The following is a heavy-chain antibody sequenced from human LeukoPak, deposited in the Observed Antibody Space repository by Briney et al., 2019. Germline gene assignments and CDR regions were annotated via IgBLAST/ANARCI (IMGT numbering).Heavy chain of an antibody. V-gene: IGHV4-59*01. J-gene: IGHJ4*02. CDR3: ARDLELERNRWNYFES. CDR2: IYYSGST. CDR1: GGSISTYY. Sequence: ASETLSLTCTVPGGSISTYYWSWIRQPPGKGLEWIGYIYYSGSTNYNPSLKSRVTMSVDTSKNQFSLKLSSVTAADTAVYYCARDLELERNRWNYFESWGQGTLVTVSS. D-gene: IGHD1-1*01.